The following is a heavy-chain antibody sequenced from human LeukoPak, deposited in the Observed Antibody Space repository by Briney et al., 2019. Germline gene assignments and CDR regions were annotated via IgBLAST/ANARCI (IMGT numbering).Heavy chain of an antibody. V-gene: IGHV1-2*02. J-gene: IGHJ4*02. CDR2: INPNSGGT. CDR3: ASTPPLYSSGWYYGG. CDR1: GYTFTGYY. D-gene: IGHD6-19*01. Sequence: ASVKVSCKASGYTFTGYYIHWVRQAPGQGLEWMGWINPNSGGTNYAQKFQGRVTMTRDTSISTAYMELSRLRSDDTAVYYCASTPPLYSSGWYYGGWGQGTLVTVSS.